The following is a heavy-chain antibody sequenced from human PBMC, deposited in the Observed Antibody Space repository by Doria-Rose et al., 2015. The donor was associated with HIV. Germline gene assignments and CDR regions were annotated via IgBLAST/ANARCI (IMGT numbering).Heavy chain of an antibody. D-gene: IGHD6-13*01. Sequence: QITLKESGPVLVKPTETLTLTCTVSGVSLSSPGMGVSWIRQPPGKALEWLANIFSDDERSYKTSLKSRLTISRGTSKSQVVRTMTDMDPVDTATYYCARIKSSRWYHKYYFDFWGHGTLVIVSA. CDR3: ARIKSSRWYHKYYFDF. CDR2: IFSDDER. J-gene: IGHJ4*01. V-gene: IGHV2-26*01. CDR1: GVSLSSPGMG.